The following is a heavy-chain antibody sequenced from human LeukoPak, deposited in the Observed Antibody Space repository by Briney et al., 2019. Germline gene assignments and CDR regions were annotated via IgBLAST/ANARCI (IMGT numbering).Heavy chain of an antibody. CDR2: IFHRGIP. CDR3: ARVMGASWFFYLDV. J-gene: IGHJ6*03. D-gene: IGHD3-16*02. Sequence: SETLSLTCAVSDYSITNSWWSWVRQSPGMRLEWIGQIFHRGIPNYNPSLKSRVTMSIDKSNNQVSLKMNSVTAADTAVYYCARVMGASWFFYLDVWGKGTTVTISS. CDR1: DYSITNSW. V-gene: IGHV4-4*02.